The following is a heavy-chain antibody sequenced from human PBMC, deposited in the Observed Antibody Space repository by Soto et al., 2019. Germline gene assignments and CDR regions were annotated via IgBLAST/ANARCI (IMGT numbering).Heavy chain of an antibody. CDR3: ARHLHSYYYDSSGYFPFDY. Sequence: QLQLQESGPGLVKPSETLSLTCTFSGGSISSSSYYWGWIRQPPGKGLEWIGSIYYSGSTYYNPSLKSRVTISVDTSKNQFSLKLSSVTAAGTAVYYCARHLHSYYYDSSGYFPFDYRGQGTLVTVSS. V-gene: IGHV4-39*01. CDR2: IYYSGST. CDR1: GGSISSSSYY. D-gene: IGHD3-22*01. J-gene: IGHJ4*02.